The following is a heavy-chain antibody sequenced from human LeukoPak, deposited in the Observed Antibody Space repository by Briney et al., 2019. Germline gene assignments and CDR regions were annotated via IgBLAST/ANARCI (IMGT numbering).Heavy chain of an antibody. CDR1: GGSISSYY. Sequence: SETLSLTCTVSGGSISSYYWSWIRQPPGKGLEWIGYIYHSGSTYYNPSLKSRVTISVDRSKSQFSLKLSSVTAADTAVYYCARVDSYDAFDIWGQGTMVTVSS. J-gene: IGHJ3*02. CDR2: IYHSGST. D-gene: IGHD1-26*01. V-gene: IGHV4-59*12. CDR3: ARVDSYDAFDI.